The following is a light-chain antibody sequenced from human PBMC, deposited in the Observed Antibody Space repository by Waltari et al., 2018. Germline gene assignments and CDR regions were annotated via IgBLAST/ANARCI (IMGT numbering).Light chain of an antibody. CDR2: LNSDGSH. V-gene: IGLV4-69*01. CDR1: TGHSDFA. J-gene: IGLJ2*01. CDR3: QTWGSGIVT. Sequence: ASLGASVKLTCTLSTGHSDFAIAWHQQQPERGPRYLMKLNSDGSHTKGDEIPDRFSGSSSGAERYRTISSLQSEDEAAYYCQTWGSGIVTFGGGTQLTVL.